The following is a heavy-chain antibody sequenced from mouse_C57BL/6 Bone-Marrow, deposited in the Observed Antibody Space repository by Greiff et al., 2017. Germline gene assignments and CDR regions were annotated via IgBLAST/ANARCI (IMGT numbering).Heavy chain of an antibody. CDR3: ASSYDYVDYTREY. Sequence: QVQLQQPGAELVKPGASVKLSCKASGYTFTNYWMHWVKQRPGQGLEWIGMMHPNGGSPDYNEKFKSEATLSVDKASRTAYMELSSLTSEDSAVYYCASSYDYVDYTREYWRQGTSVTASS. J-gene: IGHJ4*01. CDR1: GYTFTNYW. D-gene: IGHD2-4*01. V-gene: IGHV1-64*01. CDR2: MHPNGGSP.